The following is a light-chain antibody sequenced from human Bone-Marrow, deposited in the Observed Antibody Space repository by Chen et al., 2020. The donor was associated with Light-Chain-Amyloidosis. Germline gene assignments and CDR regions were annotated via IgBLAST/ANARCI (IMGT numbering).Light chain of an antibody. Sequence: NFMLTQPHSVSESPGKPVIISCTRSSGSIATNYVQWNQQRPGSSPTTVIYEDDQRPSWVPDRFSGSIDRSSNSASLTISGLKTEDEADYYCQSYQGSSQGVFGGVTKLTVL. CDR1: SGSIATNY. J-gene: IGLJ3*02. V-gene: IGLV6-57*01. CDR2: EDD. CDR3: QSYQGSSQGV.